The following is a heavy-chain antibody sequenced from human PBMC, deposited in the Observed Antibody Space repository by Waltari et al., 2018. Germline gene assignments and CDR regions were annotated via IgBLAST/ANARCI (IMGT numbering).Heavy chain of an antibody. CDR1: ALTFSTYG. CDR2: INPDGRTT. D-gene: IGHD3-10*01. V-gene: IGHV3-74*01. J-gene: IGHJ4*02. Sequence: EGQLVESGGDLVQPGGSLRLSCAASALTFSTYGMHWVRQAPGKGLVWVARINPDGRTTTYADSVRGRFSISRDNAKNTLYLQMNSLTVEDTAVYFCARSMNYGPDYWGRGTLVTVSS. CDR3: ARSMNYGPDY.